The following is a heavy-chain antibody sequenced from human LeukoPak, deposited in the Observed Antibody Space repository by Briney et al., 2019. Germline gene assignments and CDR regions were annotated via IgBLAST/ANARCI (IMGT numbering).Heavy chain of an antibody. CDR2: IYYSGST. J-gene: IGHJ5*02. Sequence: SETLSLTCTVSGGSISSDFWSWIRQPPGKGLQWIGDIYYSGSTNYNPSLKSRVTISVDTSKNQFSLKLSSVTAADTAVYYCARASHYYGISGYLNWFDPWGQGTLVTVSS. V-gene: IGHV4-59*08. D-gene: IGHD3-22*01. CDR1: GGSISSDF. CDR3: ARASHYYGISGYLNWFDP.